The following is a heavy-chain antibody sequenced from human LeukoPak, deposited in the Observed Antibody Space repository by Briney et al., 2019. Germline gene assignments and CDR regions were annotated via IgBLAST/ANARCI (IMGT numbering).Heavy chain of an antibody. CDR1: GFTFSSYS. CDR2: ISSSSSYI. Sequence: GGSLRLSCAASGFTFSSYSMNWVRQAPGKGLEWVSSISSSSSYIYYADSVKGRFTISRDNAKNSLYLQMNSLRAEDTSVYYCARDRCSGGSCFDYWGQGTLVTFSS. CDR3: ARDRCSGGSCFDY. D-gene: IGHD2-15*01. V-gene: IGHV3-21*01. J-gene: IGHJ4*02.